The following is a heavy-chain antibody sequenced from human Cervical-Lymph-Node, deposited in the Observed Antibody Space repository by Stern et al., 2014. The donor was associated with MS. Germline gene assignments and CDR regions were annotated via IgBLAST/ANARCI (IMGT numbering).Heavy chain of an antibody. CDR1: GGSVSSGSYY. J-gene: IGHJ4*01. CDR3: ARARFLEWLLEFDY. V-gene: IGHV4-61*01. CDR2: IFSSGST. D-gene: IGHD3-3*01. Sequence: QLQLQESGPGLVKPSETLSLTCTVSGGSVSSGSYYWSWIRQPPGKGLEWIGYIFSSGSTNSNPSLKSRVTISVDTSKNQFSLKLSSVTAADTAVYYCARARFLEWLLEFDYWGHGTLVTVSS.